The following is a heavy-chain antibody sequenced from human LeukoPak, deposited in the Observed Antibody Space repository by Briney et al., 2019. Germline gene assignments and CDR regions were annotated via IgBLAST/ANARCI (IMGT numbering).Heavy chain of an antibody. D-gene: IGHD3-3*01. CDR2: ISAYNGST. J-gene: IGHJ4*02. V-gene: IGHV1-18*01. CDR3: ARVPYDFWSGRHHYFDY. CDR1: GYTFISYG. Sequence: GASVKVSCKASGYTFISYGISWVRQAPGQGLEWMGWISAYNGSTNYAQKFQGRVTITADESTSTAYMELSSLRSEDTAVYYCARVPYDFWSGRHHYFDYWGQGTLVTVSS.